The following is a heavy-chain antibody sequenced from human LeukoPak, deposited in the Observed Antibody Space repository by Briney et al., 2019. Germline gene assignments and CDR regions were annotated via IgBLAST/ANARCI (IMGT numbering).Heavy chain of an antibody. CDR3: ARDRGAGGPAPLDY. Sequence: SQTLSLTCTVSGGSISSYYWSWIRQPPGKGLEWIGYIYYSGSTNYNPSLKSRVTISVDTSKNQFSLKLSSVTAADTAVYYCARDRGAGGPAPLDYWGQGTLVTVSS. J-gene: IGHJ4*02. CDR1: GGSISSYY. V-gene: IGHV4-59*01. CDR2: IYYSGST. D-gene: IGHD3-10*01.